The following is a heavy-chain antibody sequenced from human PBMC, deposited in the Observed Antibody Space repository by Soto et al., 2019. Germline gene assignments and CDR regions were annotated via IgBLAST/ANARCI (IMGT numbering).Heavy chain of an antibody. V-gene: IGHV1-69*02. D-gene: IGHD5-18*01. CDR3: ARGQRGYSYGYGDEAIDY. CDR1: GGTFSSYT. J-gene: IGHJ4*02. Sequence: QVQLVQSGAEVKKPGSSVKVSCKASGGTFSSYTISWVRQAPGQGLEWLGRIIPILGIANYAQKFQGRVTITADKSTSTAYMEQSSLRSEDTAVYYCARGQRGYSYGYGDEAIDYWGQGTLVTVSS. CDR2: IIPILGIA.